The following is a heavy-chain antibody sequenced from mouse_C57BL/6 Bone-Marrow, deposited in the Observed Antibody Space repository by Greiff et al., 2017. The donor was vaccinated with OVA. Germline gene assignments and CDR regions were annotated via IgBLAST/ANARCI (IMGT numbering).Heavy chain of an antibody. Sequence: QVQLQQSGPELVKPGASVKISCKASGYAFSSSWMNWVKQRPGKGLEWIGRIYPGDGDTNYNGKFKGKATLTADKSSSTAYMQLSSLTSEDSAVYFCARDYGRAGYVDYWGQGTTLTVSS. D-gene: IGHD1-1*01. CDR1: GYAFSSSW. CDR3: ARDYGRAGYVDY. V-gene: IGHV1-82*01. J-gene: IGHJ2*01. CDR2: IYPGDGDT.